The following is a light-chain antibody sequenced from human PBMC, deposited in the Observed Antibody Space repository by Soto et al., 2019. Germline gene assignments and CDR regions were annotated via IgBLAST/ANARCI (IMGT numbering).Light chain of an antibody. J-gene: IGLJ3*02. CDR1: GSDIATFNY. CDR2: QVT. Sequence: QSALAQSASMSGSPGQSITISCTGSGSDIATFNYVSWYQQYPGKAPKLLIYQVTSRASGVSHRFSGSKSGNTAALTISGLQPEDEAEYYCNSYTSNSTLVFGGGTKLTVL. CDR3: NSYTSNSTLV. V-gene: IGLV2-14*01.